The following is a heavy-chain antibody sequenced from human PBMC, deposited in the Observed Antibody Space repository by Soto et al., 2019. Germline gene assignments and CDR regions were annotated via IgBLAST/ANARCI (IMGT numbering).Heavy chain of an antibody. CDR3: AKSGSSGWYGWFDP. CDR2: IYWNDDK. D-gene: IGHD6-19*01. CDR1: GFSLRTSGVG. Sequence: GSGPTLVNPTQTLTLTCIFSGFSLRTSGVGVGWIRQPPGKALEWLGFIYWNDDKRYSPSLKSRLTITEDTSKNQVVLTMTNMDPVDTATYYCAKSGSSGWYGWFDPWGQGTLATVSS. V-gene: IGHV2-5*01. J-gene: IGHJ5*02.